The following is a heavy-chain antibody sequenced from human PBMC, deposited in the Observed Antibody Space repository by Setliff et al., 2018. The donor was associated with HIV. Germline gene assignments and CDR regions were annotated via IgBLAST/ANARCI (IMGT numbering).Heavy chain of an antibody. V-gene: IGHV4-4*09. Sequence: PSETLSLTCVVSDDSFSNYDWTWIRQSPGKALEWIGYISSSGTTNYNPSLRSRVTISVDTSKNQFSLKLSSVTAADTAVYYCARGTGSYGSDYWGQGTLVTVSS. CDR2: ISSSGTT. D-gene: IGHD5-18*01. J-gene: IGHJ4*02. CDR1: DDSFSNYD. CDR3: ARGTGSYGSDY.